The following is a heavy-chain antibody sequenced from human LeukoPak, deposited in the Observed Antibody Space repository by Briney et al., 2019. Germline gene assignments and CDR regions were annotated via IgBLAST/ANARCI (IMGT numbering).Heavy chain of an antibody. CDR3: ARSKGYSSGWYFNYQAFDI. J-gene: IGHJ3*02. CDR1: GYTFTSYG. CDR2: ISAYNGNT. Sequence: ASVKVSCKASGYTFTSYGISWVRQAPGQGLEWMGWISAYNGNTNYAQKLQGRVTMTTDTSTSTAYMELRSLRSDDTAVYYCARSKGYSSGWYFNYQAFDIWGQGTMVTVSS. D-gene: IGHD6-19*01. V-gene: IGHV1-18*01.